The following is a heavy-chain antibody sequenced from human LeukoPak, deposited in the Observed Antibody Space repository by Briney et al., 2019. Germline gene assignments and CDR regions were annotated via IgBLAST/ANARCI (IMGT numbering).Heavy chain of an antibody. V-gene: IGHV3-33*01. D-gene: IGHD3-22*01. CDR1: GFTFSSYG. Sequence: PGGSLRLSCAASGFTFSSYGMHRVRQAPGKGLEWVAGIWYDGSNKYYADSVKGRFTISRDNSKNTLYLQMNSLRAEDTAVYYCARDANYYDSSGSFFDYWGQGTLVTVSS. CDR3: ARDANYYDSSGSFFDY. J-gene: IGHJ4*02. CDR2: IWYDGSNK.